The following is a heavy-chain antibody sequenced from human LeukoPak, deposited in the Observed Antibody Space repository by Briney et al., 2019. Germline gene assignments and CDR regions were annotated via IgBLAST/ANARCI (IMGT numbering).Heavy chain of an antibody. J-gene: IGHJ3*02. D-gene: IGHD2-8*01. V-gene: IGHV3-66*02. CDR1: GFTVSSNY. CDR2: IYSGGST. CDR3: ARESRMLYSAFDI. Sequence: PGGSLRLSCAASGFTVSSNYMSWVRQAPGKGLEWVSVIYSGGSTYYADSVKGRFTISRDNSKNTLYLQMNSLRAEDTAVCYCARESRMLYSAFDIWGQGTMVTVSS.